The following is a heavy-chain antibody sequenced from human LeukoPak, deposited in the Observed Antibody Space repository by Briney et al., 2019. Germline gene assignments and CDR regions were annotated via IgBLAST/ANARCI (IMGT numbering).Heavy chain of an antibody. V-gene: IGHV3-48*01. CDR1: GFTSSSYS. J-gene: IGHJ5*02. CDR2: ISSSSSTI. D-gene: IGHD3-9*01. CDR3: ARALRYFDWLSTSPEYNWFDP. Sequence: GGSLRLSCAASGFTSSSYSMNWVRQAPGKGLEWVSYISSSSSTIYYADSVKGRFTISRDNAKNSPYLQMNSLRAEDTAVYYCARALRYFDWLSTSPEYNWFDPWGQGTLVTVSS.